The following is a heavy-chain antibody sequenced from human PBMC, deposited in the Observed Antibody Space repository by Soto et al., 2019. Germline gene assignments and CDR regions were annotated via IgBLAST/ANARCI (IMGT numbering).Heavy chain of an antibody. CDR1: GCY. V-gene: IGHV4-38-2*01. J-gene: IGHJ5*01. D-gene: IGHD3-10*01. CDR2: IFYNGNT. CDR3: ARQGYGSGPNGFDS. Sequence: GCYWRLINKTPGKGLEWIGSIFYNGNTYYNPSLKSRVTISVDTSKNHFSLRLNSVTAADTALYYCARQGYGSGPNGFDSWGQGTLVTVSS.